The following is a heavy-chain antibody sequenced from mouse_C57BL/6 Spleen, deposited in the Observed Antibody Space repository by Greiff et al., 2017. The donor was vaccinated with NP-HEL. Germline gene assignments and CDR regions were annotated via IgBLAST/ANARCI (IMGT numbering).Heavy chain of an antibody. CDR3: AREDLYDYDGAWFAY. J-gene: IGHJ3*01. Sequence: QVQLQQPGAELVKPGASVKMSCKASGYTFTSYWITWVKQRPGQGLEWIGDIYPGSGSTNYNEKFKSKATLTVDTSSSTAYMQLSSLTSEDSAVYYGAREDLYDYDGAWFAYWGQGTLVTVSA. CDR1: GYTFTSYW. CDR2: IYPGSGST. V-gene: IGHV1-55*01. D-gene: IGHD2-4*01.